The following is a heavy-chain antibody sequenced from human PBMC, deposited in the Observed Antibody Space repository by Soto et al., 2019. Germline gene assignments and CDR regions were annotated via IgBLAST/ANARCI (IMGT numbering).Heavy chain of an antibody. J-gene: IGHJ4*02. CDR3: VRARDYADLDY. CDR1: GFTFSSYD. D-gene: IGHD4-17*01. Sequence: EVQLVESGGGLVQPGGSLRLSCAASGFTFSSYDMHWVRQATGKGLEWVSVIGTAGDTYYPVSVKGRFTISRENAKNSLSLQMNSLRAGVTALYYCVRARDYADLDYWGQGTLVTVSS. CDR2: IGTAGDT. V-gene: IGHV3-13*01.